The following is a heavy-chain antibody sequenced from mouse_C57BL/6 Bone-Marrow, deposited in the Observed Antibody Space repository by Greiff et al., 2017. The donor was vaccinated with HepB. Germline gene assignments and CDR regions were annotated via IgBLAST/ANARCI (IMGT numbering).Heavy chain of an antibody. CDR3: ARDGDYDYDWFAY. V-gene: IGHV5-4*01. Sequence: EVQLQESGGGLVKPGGSLKLSCAASGFTFSSYAMSWVRQTPEKRLEWVATISDGGSYTYYPDNVKGRFTISRDNAKNNLYLQMSHLKSEDTAMYYCARDGDYDYDWFAYWGQGTLVTVSA. J-gene: IGHJ3*01. CDR2: ISDGGSYT. D-gene: IGHD2-4*01. CDR1: GFTFSSYA.